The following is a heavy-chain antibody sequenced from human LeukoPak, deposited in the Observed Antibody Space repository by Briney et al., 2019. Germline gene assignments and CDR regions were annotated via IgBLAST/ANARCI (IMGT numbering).Heavy chain of an antibody. V-gene: IGHV4-34*01. CDR1: GGSFSGYY. D-gene: IGHD6-13*01. CDR2: INHSGST. J-gene: IGHJ4*02. Sequence: SETLSLTCAVYGGSFSGYYWSWIRQPPGKGLEWIGEINHSGSTNYNPSLKSRVTISVDTSKNQFSLKLNSVTAADTAVYYCAVQAPNHSSSWLRYFDYWGQGTLVTVSS. CDR3: AVQAPNHSSSWLRYFDY.